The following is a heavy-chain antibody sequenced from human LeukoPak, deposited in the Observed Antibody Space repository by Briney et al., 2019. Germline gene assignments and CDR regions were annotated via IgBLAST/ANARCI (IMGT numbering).Heavy chain of an antibody. D-gene: IGHD6-19*01. CDR2: ISYDGSNK. Sequence: GRSLRLSCAASGFTFSSSGMHWVRQAPGKGLEWVAVISYDGSNKYSADSVKGRFTISRDNSKNTLYLQMNSLRAEDTAVYYCVKLPEMAVTGGFDYWGQGTLVTVSS. V-gene: IGHV3-30*18. CDR1: GFTFSSSG. CDR3: VKLPEMAVTGGFDY. J-gene: IGHJ4*02.